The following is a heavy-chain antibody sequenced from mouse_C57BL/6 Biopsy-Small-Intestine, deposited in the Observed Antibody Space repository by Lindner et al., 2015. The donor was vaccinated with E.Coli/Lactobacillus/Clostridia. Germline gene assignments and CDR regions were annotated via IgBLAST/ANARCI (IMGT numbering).Heavy chain of an antibody. Sequence: SVKVSCKASGFTFTSYYIHWVRQAPGQGLEWMGIVNPRSGSTNYAQRFQGRVTMTRDTSTSTFYMELSSLTSEDTAVYYCAGERYYGSGSYFRDGMDVWGQGTTVTVSS. D-gene: IGHD2-2*01. CDR2: VNPRSGST. CDR1: GFTFTSYY. CDR3: AGERYYGSGSYFRDGMDV. V-gene: IGHV1-53*01. J-gene: IGHJ4*01.